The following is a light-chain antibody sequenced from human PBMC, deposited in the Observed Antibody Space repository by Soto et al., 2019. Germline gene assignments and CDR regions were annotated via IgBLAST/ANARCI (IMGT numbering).Light chain of an antibody. V-gene: IGKV3-20*01. Sequence: IVLTQSPGTLSLSPLYSATLSCRASQSFKSSYLAWYQQKPGQAPKLLIHGGSTRATGISDRFSGSGSGTDFTLTISRLEPGDFAVYYCQLYRTFGQGTKVDIK. CDR3: QLYRT. CDR1: QSFKSSY. CDR2: GGS. J-gene: IGKJ1*01.